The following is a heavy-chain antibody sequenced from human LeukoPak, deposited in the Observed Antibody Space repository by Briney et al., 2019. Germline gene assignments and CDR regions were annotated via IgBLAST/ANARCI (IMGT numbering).Heavy chain of an antibody. CDR3: AGLVGRYSSGLYYYYFDY. J-gene: IGHJ4*02. V-gene: IGHV4-4*02. CDR2: MYLSGTT. CDR1: GDSINSLDL. Sequence: SETLSLTCTVSGDSINSLDLWSWVRQPPGKGLEWNGEMYLSGTTHSNPSVKSRVTISIDKSKNQFFLNLSSVTAADTAVYYCAGLVGRYSSGLYYYYFDYWGQGTLVTVSS. D-gene: IGHD3-22*01.